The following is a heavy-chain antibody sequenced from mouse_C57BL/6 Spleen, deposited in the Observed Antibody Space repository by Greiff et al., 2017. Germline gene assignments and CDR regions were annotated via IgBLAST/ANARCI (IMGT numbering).Heavy chain of an antibody. CDR1: GYTFTDYY. CDR3: ARGGTTVVPNSFDY. Sequence: VQLQQSGPELVKPGASVKISCKASGYTFTDYYMNWVKQSHGKSLEWIGDLNPNNGGTSYNQKFKGKATLTVDKSSSTAYMELRSLTSEDSAVYYCARGGTTVVPNSFDYWGQGTTLTVSS. V-gene: IGHV1-26*01. J-gene: IGHJ2*01. D-gene: IGHD1-1*01. CDR2: LNPNNGGT.